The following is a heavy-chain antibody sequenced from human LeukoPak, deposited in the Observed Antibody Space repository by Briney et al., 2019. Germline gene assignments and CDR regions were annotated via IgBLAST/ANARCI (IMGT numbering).Heavy chain of an antibody. V-gene: IGHV1-2*02. J-gene: IGHJ4*02. CDR2: INPNRGGT. CDR1: GYSFTGCY. D-gene: IGHD2-2*01. Sequence: ASVKVSCKASGYSFTGCYLHWVRQAPGQGLEWMGWINPNRGGTDYAQKFQGRVTMTRDTSISTAYMELSRLGSDDTAVYYCARAFKDIVVLPAATPLTYFDYWGQGTLVTVSS. CDR3: ARAFKDIVVLPAATPLTYFDY.